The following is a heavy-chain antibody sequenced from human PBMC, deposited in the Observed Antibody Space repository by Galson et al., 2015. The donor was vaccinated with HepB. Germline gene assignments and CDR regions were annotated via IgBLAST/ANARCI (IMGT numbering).Heavy chain of an antibody. D-gene: IGHD5-18*01. CDR3: ARGHSYGMFDY. V-gene: IGHV4-31*03. J-gene: IGHJ4*02. Sequence: TLSLTCTVSGGSISSGGYYWSWIRQHPGKGLEWIGYIYYSGSTYYNPSLKNRVTISVDTSKNQFSLKLSSVTAADTAVYYCARGHSYGMFDYWGQGTLVTVSS. CDR2: IYYSGST. CDR1: GGSISSGGYY.